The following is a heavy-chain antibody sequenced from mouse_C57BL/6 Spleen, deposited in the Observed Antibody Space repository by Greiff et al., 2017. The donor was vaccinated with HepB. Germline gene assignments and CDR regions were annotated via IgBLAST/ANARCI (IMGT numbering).Heavy chain of an antibody. CDR3: ARGAYGYDDGCYFDV. CDR1: GYTFNDYY. CDR2: INPNNGGT. J-gene: IGHJ1*03. V-gene: IGHV1-26*01. D-gene: IGHD2-2*01. Sequence: EVQLQQSGPELVKPGASVKISCKASGYTFNDYYMNWVKQSHGKSLEWIGDINPNNGGTRYNQKFKGKATLTVDKSSRTAYMELRSLTSEDSAVYYSARGAYGYDDGCYFDVCGTRTTVTVSS.